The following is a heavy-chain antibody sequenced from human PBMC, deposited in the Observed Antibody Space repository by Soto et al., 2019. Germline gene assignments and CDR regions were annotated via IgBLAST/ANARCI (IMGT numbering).Heavy chain of an antibody. J-gene: IGHJ4*02. CDR2: IYPGDSET. V-gene: IGHV5-51*01. CDR3: ARKYYYGAGTLDY. CDR1: GYTFTNYW. Sequence: PGESLKISCKGSGYTFTNYWIGWVRQMPGKGLEWMGIIYPGDSETRYSPSFQGQVTMSADKSISTAYLQWSSLKASDSAMYYCARKYYYGAGTLDYWGQGTLVTASS. D-gene: IGHD3-10*01.